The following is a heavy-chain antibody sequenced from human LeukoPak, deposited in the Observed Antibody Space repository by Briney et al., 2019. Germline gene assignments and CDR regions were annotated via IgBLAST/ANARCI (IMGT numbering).Heavy chain of an antibody. D-gene: IGHD3-22*01. Sequence: ASVKVSCKASGYTFTGYYMHWVRQAPGQGLEWMGWINPNSGGTNYAQKFQGWVTMTRDTSISTAYMELSRLRSDDTAVYYCARGGPDSSGYYYDYLLDYWGQGTLVTVSS. CDR3: ARGGPDSSGYYYDYLLDY. CDR2: INPNSGGT. J-gene: IGHJ4*02. V-gene: IGHV1-2*04. CDR1: GYTFTGYY.